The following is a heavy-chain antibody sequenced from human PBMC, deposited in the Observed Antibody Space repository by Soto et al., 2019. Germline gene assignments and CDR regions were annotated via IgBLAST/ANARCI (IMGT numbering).Heavy chain of an antibody. V-gene: IGHV1-18*04. Sequence: ASVKVSCKASGYTFTSYGISWVRQAPGQGLEWMGWISAYNGNTNYAQKLQGRVTMTTDTSTSTAYMELRSLRSDDTAVYYCAWAYCGGDCYTNWCDPWGQGTLVTVSS. D-gene: IGHD2-21*02. CDR3: AWAYCGGDCYTNWCDP. CDR2: ISAYNGNT. CDR1: GYTFTSYG. J-gene: IGHJ5*02.